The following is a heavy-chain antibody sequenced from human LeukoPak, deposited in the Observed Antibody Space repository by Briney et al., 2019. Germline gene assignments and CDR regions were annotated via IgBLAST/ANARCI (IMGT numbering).Heavy chain of an antibody. J-gene: IGHJ4*02. Sequence: GGSLRLSCAASGFTFSSYWMSWVRQAPGKGLEWVAHIKQDGSEKYYVDSVKGRFTISRDNAKNSLYLQMNSLRAEDTAVYYCARGRYYDSSGYPNDYWGQGTLVTVSS. CDR2: IKQDGSEK. CDR1: GFTFSSYW. CDR3: ARGRYYDSSGYPNDY. V-gene: IGHV3-7*01. D-gene: IGHD3-22*01.